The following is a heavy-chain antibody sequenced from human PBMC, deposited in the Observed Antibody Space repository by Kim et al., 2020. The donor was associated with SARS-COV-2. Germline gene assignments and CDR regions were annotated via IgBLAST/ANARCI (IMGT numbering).Heavy chain of an antibody. V-gene: IGHV3-11*01. J-gene: IGHJ6*02. D-gene: IGHD1-26*01. CDR3: AREIGGNNHMDV. Sequence: YYSDAEKGRCPFTRHNAKNSLYLQMNSLRAEDTAVYYCAREIGGNNHMDVWGQGTTVTVSS.